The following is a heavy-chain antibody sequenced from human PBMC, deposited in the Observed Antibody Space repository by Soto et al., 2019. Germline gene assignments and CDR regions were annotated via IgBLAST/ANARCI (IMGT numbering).Heavy chain of an antibody. V-gene: IGHV3-23*01. Sequence: EVQLLESGGGFVQPGGSLRLSCAAFGFTFSSFAMSWVRQAPGKGLECFAALSGCGGSTHYADSVEGRFTISRDNSKNKLYLKMNRRRTANTAVYNCAKGDVVTAPGLYGMDVWGQGTTATVSS. CDR2: LSGCGGST. D-gene: IGHD2-15*01. CDR3: AKGDVVTAPGLYGMDV. CDR1: GFTFSSFA. J-gene: IGHJ6*02.